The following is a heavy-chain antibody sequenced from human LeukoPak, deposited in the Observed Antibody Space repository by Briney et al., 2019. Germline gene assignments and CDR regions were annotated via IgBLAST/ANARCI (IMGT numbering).Heavy chain of an antibody. CDR2: ISYDGSNK. D-gene: IGHD5-24*01. CDR3: AASRDGYNSLNY. J-gene: IGHJ4*02. Sequence: GGSLRLSCAASGFTFSSYGMHWVRQAPGKGLEWVAVISYDGSNKYYADSVKGRFTISRDNSKNTLYLQMNSLRAEDTAVYYCAASRDGYNSLNYWGQGTLVTVSS. V-gene: IGHV3-30*03. CDR1: GFTFSSYG.